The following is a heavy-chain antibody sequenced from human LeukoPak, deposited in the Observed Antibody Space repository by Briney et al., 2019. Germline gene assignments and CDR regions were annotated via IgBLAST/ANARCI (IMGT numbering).Heavy chain of an antibody. Sequence: GGSLRLSCAASGFSFTNYWMSWVRQAPGKGPEWVANIKHDGSETYYLDSVKGRFTISRDNAKNSLYLQMSSLRADDTAVYYCETIGAYTTSSPPAYWGQGTRVTVSS. V-gene: IGHV3-7*01. CDR1: GFSFTNYW. D-gene: IGHD3-16*01. J-gene: IGHJ4*02. CDR3: ETIGAYTTSSPPAY. CDR2: IKHDGSET.